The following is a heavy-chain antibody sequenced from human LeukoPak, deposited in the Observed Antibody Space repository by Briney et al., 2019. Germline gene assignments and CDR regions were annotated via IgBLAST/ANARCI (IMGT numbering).Heavy chain of an antibody. V-gene: IGHV4-59*01. D-gene: IGHD6-13*01. CDR1: GGSISSYY. CDR3: ARDGLGSSSWYGWFDA. Sequence: SETLSLTCTVSGGSISSYYWSWIRQPPGKGLEWSGYIYYSGSTNYNPSLKSRVTISVDTSKNQLSLKLSSVTAADTAVYYCARDGLGSSSWYGWFDAWGQGTLVTVSS. J-gene: IGHJ5*02. CDR2: IYYSGST.